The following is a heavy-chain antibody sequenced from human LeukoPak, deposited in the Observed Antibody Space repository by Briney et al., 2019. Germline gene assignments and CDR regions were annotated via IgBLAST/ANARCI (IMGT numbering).Heavy chain of an antibody. J-gene: IGHJ6*03. CDR1: GCSISSGGYY. Sequence: KSSQTLSLTCTVSGCSISSGGYYWSWIRQHPGKGLEWSGYIYYSRSTYYNPSLKSRVTISVDTSKNQFSLKLSSVTAADTAVYYCAREVRIAARLRDNYYYYMDVWGKGTTFTVSS. CDR3: AREVRIAARLRDNYYYYMDV. V-gene: IGHV4-31*03. CDR2: IYYSRST. D-gene: IGHD6-6*01.